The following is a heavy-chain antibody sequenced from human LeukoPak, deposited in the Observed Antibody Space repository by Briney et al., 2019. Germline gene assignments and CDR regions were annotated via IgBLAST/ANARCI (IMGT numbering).Heavy chain of an antibody. CDR2: ISGSGGST. V-gene: IGHV3-23*01. CDR3: AKAVGRYCSGGSCYMDW. J-gene: IGHJ4*02. Sequence: GGSLRLSCAASGFTFSSYAMSWVRQAPGKGLEWVSAISGSGGSTYYADSVKGRFTISRDNSKNTLYLQMNSLRAEDTAVYYCAKAVGRYCSGGSCYMDWWGQGTLVTVSS. D-gene: IGHD2-15*01. CDR1: GFTFSSYA.